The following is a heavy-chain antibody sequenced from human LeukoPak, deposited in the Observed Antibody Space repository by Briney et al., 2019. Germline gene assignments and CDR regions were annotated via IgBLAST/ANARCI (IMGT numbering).Heavy chain of an antibody. V-gene: IGHV3-48*01. D-gene: IGHD2-2*01. CDR2: ISSSSSTI. J-gene: IGHJ3*02. CDR3: ARSYAPGYI. Sequence: GSLRLSCAASGFTFSSYSMNWVRQAPGRGLEWVSYISSSSSTIYYADSVKGRFTISRDNAKNSLYLQMNRLRAEDTAVYYCARSYAPGYIWGQGTMVTVSS. CDR1: GFTFSSYS.